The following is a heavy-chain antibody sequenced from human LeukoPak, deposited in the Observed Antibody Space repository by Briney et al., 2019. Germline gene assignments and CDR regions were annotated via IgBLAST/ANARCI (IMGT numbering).Heavy chain of an antibody. CDR3: ARKYSSPAIFDF. CDR1: GDSFTSVTDY. V-gene: IGHV4-39*07. CDR2: GDYSGST. Sequence: SETLSLTCTVSGDSFTSVTDYWAWIHQPPGKGLEWIASGDYSGSTNYNPSLKSRVTISVDRSNNQFSLKLSSVTAADTAVYYCARKYSSPAIFDFWGQGTLVTVSS. D-gene: IGHD5-18*01. J-gene: IGHJ1*01.